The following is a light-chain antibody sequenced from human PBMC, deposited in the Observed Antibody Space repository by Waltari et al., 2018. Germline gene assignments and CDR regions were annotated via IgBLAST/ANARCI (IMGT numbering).Light chain of an antibody. J-gene: IGLJ1*01. CDR3: NSRDSNGNPFV. Sequence: SSELTQDPAVSVALGQTVRITCQGASLRYYNAKWYRQKPGQAPLLVMYGKNNRPSGIPDRFSGSYSGDTASLTITGAQAEDEADYYCNSRDSNGNPFVFGPATKVTVL. CDR2: GKN. V-gene: IGLV3-19*01. CDR1: SLRYYN.